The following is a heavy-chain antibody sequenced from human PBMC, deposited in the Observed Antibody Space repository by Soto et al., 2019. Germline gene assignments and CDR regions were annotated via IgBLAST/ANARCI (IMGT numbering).Heavy chain of an antibody. V-gene: IGHV1-18*01. J-gene: IGHJ4*02. CDR3: ARVPMITFGGVIVSKGPFDY. D-gene: IGHD3-16*02. Sequence: ASVKVSCKASGYTFTSYSISWVRQAPGQGLEWMGWISAYNGNTNYAQKLQGRVTMTTDTSTSTAYMELRSLRSDDTAVYYCARVPMITFGGVIVSKGPFDYWGQGTLVTVS. CDR1: GYTFTSYS. CDR2: ISAYNGNT.